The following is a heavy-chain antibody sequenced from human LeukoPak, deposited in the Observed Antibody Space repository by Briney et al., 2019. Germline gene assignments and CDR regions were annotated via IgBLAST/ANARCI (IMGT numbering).Heavy chain of an antibody. CDR3: ARPRGCGSSRCNNFDY. CDR2: ISTTGSYM. CDR1: GFSFSSYS. V-gene: IGHV3-21*01. Sequence: PGGSLRLSCAASGFSFSSYSMNWVRQAPGKGLEWVSSISTTGSYMYYADSVKGRFIISRDNAKNSLYLQMNNLRAEDTAVYYCARPRGCGSSRCNNFDYWGQGTLVTVSS. J-gene: IGHJ4*02. D-gene: IGHD2-2*01.